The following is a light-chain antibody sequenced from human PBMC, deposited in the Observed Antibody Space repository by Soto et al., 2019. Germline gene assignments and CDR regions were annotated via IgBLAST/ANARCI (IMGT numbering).Light chain of an antibody. CDR2: SAS. V-gene: IGKV1-39*01. CDR3: KQSHTNPLT. Sequence: DIQMTQSPSSLSASVGDRVTITCRASQSISSYLNWYQQKPGKAPKLLIFSASGLQSGVPSRFSGGGYGTEFTLTIRSLQLEDFATYYCKQSHTNPLTFGGGTKVDIK. J-gene: IGKJ4*01. CDR1: QSISSY.